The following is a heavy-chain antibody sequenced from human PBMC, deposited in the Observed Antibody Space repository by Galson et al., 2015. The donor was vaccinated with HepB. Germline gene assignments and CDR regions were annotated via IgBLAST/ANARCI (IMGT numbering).Heavy chain of an antibody. Sequence: SVKVSCKASGGIFSSYVISWVRQVPGQGLEWMGGIIPMFGTSNYAESFQGRVTLTADESTRTAYMELRSLTSEDTAVYYCASPSTHYYDNSGHSDYWGQGTLVTVSS. J-gene: IGHJ4*02. CDR1: GGIFSSYV. V-gene: IGHV1-69*13. CDR3: ASPSTHYYDNSGHSDY. CDR2: IIPMFGTS. D-gene: IGHD3-22*01.